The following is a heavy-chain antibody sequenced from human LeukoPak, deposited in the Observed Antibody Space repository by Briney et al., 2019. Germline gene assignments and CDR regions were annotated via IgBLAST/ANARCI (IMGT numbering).Heavy chain of an antibody. CDR3: SGHGSNSY. J-gene: IGHJ4*02. CDR1: GFTFSNNA. CDR2: IRSDGTT. V-gene: IGHV3-23*01. D-gene: IGHD6-13*01. Sequence: GGSLRLSCAASGFTFSNNALSWFRQAPGKGLEWVSDIRSDGTTSYAESVKGRFTISRDNSKNTLYQQMNRLRAEDTALYYASGHGSNSYWGRGALVTVSS.